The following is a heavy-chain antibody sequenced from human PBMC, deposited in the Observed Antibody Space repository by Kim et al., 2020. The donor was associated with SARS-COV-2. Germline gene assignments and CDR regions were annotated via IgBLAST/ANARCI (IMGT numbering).Heavy chain of an antibody. V-gene: IGHV3-53*04. Sequence: GGSLRLSCAASGFSVSDSYMSWVRQAPGKGLEWVSVIYIGGSTSYADSVGGRFSISRHNSKNTIDLQMDSLRTGDTAVYYCAGEVGRSGWNLWGQGTLVTVSP. CDR3: AGEVGRSGWNL. CDR1: GFSVSDSY. D-gene: IGHD6-19*01. CDR2: IYIGGST. J-gene: IGHJ5*02.